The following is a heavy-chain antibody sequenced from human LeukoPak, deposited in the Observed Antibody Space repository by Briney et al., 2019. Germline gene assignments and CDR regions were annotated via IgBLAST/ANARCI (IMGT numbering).Heavy chain of an antibody. CDR2: IYTSGST. V-gene: IGHV4-4*07. CDR1: GGSISSYY. J-gene: IGHJ5*02. CDR3: ARDLLYCSSTSCLGWFDP. Sequence: SETLSLTCTASGGSISSYYWSWIRQPAGKGLEWIGRIYTSGSTNYNPSLKSRVTMSVDTSKNQFSLKLSSVTAADTAVYYCARDLLYCSSTSCLGWFDPWGQGTLVTVSS. D-gene: IGHD2-2*01.